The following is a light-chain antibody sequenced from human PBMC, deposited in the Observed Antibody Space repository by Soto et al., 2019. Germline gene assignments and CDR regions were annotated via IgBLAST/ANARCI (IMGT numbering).Light chain of an antibody. V-gene: IGKV3-11*01. Sequence: EIVLTQSPVTLSLSPGERATLSCRASQSVSSYLAWYQQKPGQAPRLLIYDASNRATDIPARFSGSGSGTVFTLTISSLEPEDFAVYYCQQRSDWTFGQGTKVEIK. CDR2: DAS. CDR3: QQRSDWT. J-gene: IGKJ1*01. CDR1: QSVSSY.